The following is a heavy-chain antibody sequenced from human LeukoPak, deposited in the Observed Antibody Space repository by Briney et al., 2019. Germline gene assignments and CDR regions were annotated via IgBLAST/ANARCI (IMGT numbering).Heavy chain of an antibody. V-gene: IGHV3-23*01. CDR3: AKSPGGDYYDSSGYCLFDS. CDR1: GFTFSSYA. Sequence: GGSLRLSCAASGFTFSSYALSWVRQAPGKGLEWVSAISGSGVSTYYGDSVKGRFTISRDNSKNTLYLQMNSLRAEDTAVYYYAKSPGGDYYDSSGYCLFDSWGQGTLVTVSS. J-gene: IGHJ4*02. CDR2: ISGSGVST. D-gene: IGHD3-22*01.